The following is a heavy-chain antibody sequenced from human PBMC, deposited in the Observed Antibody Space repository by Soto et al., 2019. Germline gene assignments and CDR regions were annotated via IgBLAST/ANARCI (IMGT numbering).Heavy chain of an antibody. D-gene: IGHD5-18*01. CDR1: GFTFGNAW. J-gene: IGHJ4*02. V-gene: IGHV3-15*01. CDR3: TTDRGHMYDFDY. Sequence: EVQLVESGGGLEKPGGSLRLSCAASGFTFGNAWMNWVRQTPGKGLEWVGRIKSKTDGGTADYAAPVKGRFTISRDDSKNALYLQMNSLKTEDTAVYYCTTDRGHMYDFDYWGQGTLVPVSS. CDR2: IKSKTDGGTA.